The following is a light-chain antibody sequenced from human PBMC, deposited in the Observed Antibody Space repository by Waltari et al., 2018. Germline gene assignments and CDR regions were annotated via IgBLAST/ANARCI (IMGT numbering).Light chain of an antibody. CDR2: WAS. CDR1: QSLLYSSNNKDY. CDR3: QQYYSVPYT. V-gene: IGKV4-1*01. J-gene: IGKJ2*01. Sequence: DIVMTQSPDSLALSLGERAPLHCESSQSLLYSSNNKDYLAWFQQKPGQPPKLLISWASTRESGVPDRFSGSGSGTDFTLTISSLQAEDVALYFCQQYYSVPYTFGQGTKLEIK.